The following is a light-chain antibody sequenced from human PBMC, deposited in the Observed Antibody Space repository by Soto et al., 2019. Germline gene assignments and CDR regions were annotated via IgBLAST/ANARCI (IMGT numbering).Light chain of an antibody. V-gene: IGLV2-14*03. J-gene: IGLJ1*01. CDR2: DVS. CDR1: SSDVGGYNY. Sequence: SVLTQPGSVSGSPGQSINISCTGTSSDVGGYNYVSWYQHHPGKAPKLIIYDVSNRPSGVSNPFSGSKSGNTASLTISGLQPEDEADYYCSSYTTSNTRQIVFGTGTKVTVL. CDR3: SSYTTSNTRQIV.